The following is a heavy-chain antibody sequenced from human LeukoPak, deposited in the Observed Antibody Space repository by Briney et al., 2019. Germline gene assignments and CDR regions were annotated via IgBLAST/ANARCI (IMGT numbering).Heavy chain of an antibody. CDR3: ARDFAARYQLLFSYGMDV. J-gene: IGHJ6*02. V-gene: IGHV3-33*01. Sequence: GRSLRLSCAASGFTFSSYGMYWVRQAPGKGLEWVAVIWYDGSNKYYADSVKGRFTISRDNSKNTLYLQMNSLRDEDTAVYYCARDFAARYQLLFSYGMDVWGQGTTVTVSS. CDR1: GFTFSSYG. CDR2: IWYDGSNK. D-gene: IGHD2-2*01.